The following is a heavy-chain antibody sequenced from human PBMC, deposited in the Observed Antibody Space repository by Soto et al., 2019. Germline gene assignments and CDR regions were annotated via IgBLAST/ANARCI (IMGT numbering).Heavy chain of an antibody. CDR3: ARDLAAVPRAFDY. D-gene: IGHD6-13*01. J-gene: IGHJ4*02. Sequence: SETLSLTCTVSGGSISSYFYIWVRQPPGKGLEWIGSVYYTGTTDYNPSLKSRVTISVDTSKTQFSLNLRSVTAADTAVYYCARDLAAVPRAFDYWGRGTLVTVYS. CDR2: VYYTGTT. V-gene: IGHV4-59*01. CDR1: GGSISSYF.